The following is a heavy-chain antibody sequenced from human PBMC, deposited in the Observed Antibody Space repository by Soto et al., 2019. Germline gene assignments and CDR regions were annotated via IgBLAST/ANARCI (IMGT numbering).Heavy chain of an antibody. CDR3: ARDLVTYYDFWSGYYTPNWFDP. J-gene: IGHJ5*02. D-gene: IGHD3-3*01. CDR2: ISAYNGNT. CDR1: GYTFTSYG. Sequence: QVQLVQSGAEVKKPGASVKVYCKASGYTFTSYGISWVRQAPGQGLEWMGWISAYNGNTNYAQKLQGRVTMTTDTSTSTAYMELSSLRSDDTAVYYCARDLVTYYDFWSGYYTPNWFDPWGQGTLVTVSS. V-gene: IGHV1-18*01.